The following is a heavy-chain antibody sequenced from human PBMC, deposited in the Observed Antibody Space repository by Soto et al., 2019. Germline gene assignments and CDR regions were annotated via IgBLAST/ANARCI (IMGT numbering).Heavy chain of an antibody. D-gene: IGHD2-2*01. J-gene: IGHJ4*02. Sequence: QVQLVQSGAEVKEPGASVRVSCKASGYTFTSYDINWVRQATGQGLEWMGWMNPESRNTGYAQKFQGRVTMTRETSISTAYLELTSLISEDTAVYYCARFVRHQLPTIDFWGQGTLVTVSS. CDR1: GYTFTSYD. V-gene: IGHV1-8*01. CDR2: MNPESRNT. CDR3: ARFVRHQLPTIDF.